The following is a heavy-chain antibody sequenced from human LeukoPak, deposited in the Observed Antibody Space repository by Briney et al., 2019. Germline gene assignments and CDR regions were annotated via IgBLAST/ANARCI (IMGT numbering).Heavy chain of an antibody. D-gene: IGHD6-19*01. CDR1: GFTFSTHE. CDR2: ISNSGSRM. J-gene: IGHJ4*02. CDR3: AKEGPIAVASYFDY. V-gene: IGHV3-48*03. Sequence: PGGSLRLSCAASGFTFSTHEMNWVRQAPGKGLEWVSYISNSGSRMYYADSVKGRFTISRDNSKNSLYLQMNGLRTEDTALYYCAKEGPIAVASYFDYWGQGTLVTVSS.